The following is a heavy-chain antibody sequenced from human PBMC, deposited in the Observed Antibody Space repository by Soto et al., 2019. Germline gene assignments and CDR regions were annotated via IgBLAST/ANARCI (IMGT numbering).Heavy chain of an antibody. J-gene: IGHJ1*01. D-gene: IGHD7-27*01. CDR1: GYTFTDYD. V-gene: IGHV1-8*01. CDR2: MNPDNGNT. CDR3: AKGPRNWGGEH. Sequence: QVQLVQSGAEVKKPGASVKVSCKASGYTFTDYDINWFRQATGQGLGQGLGWRGWMNPDNGNTGYAQNVQGRVTMTWRTSISTGYMELTTLRAEDTPIYYCAKGPRNWGGEHWGQGSLVIVSS.